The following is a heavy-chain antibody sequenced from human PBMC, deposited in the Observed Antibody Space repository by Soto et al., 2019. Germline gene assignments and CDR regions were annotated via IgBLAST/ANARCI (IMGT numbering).Heavy chain of an antibody. J-gene: IGHJ6*02. D-gene: IGHD6-6*01. CDR2: ISSSSSYI. CDR1: GFTFSSYS. CDR3: AGDQQLASSYYYYGMDV. V-gene: IGHV3-21*01. Sequence: EVQLVESGGGLVKPGGSLRLSCAASGFTFSSYSMNWVRQAPGKGLEWVSSISSSSSYIYYADSVKGRFTISRDNAKNSLYLQMNSLRAEDTAVYYCAGDQQLASSYYYYGMDVWGQGTTVTVSS.